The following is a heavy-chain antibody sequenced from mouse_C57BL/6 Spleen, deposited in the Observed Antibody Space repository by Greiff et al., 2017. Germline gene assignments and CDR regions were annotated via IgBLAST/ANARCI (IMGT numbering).Heavy chain of an antibody. CDR1: GFTFSSYA. Sequence: EVQLVESGEGLVKPGGSLKLSCAASGFTFSSYAMSWVRQTPEKRLEWVAYISSGGVDIYYADNVKGRVTISGDKARNTPYLHMSSLRSEDTAMYYCTRVYRNYNFFDYRGQGTTLTVS. J-gene: IGHJ2*01. D-gene: IGHD2-1*01. CDR3: TRVYRNYNFFDY. CDR2: ISSGGVDI. V-gene: IGHV5-9-1*02.